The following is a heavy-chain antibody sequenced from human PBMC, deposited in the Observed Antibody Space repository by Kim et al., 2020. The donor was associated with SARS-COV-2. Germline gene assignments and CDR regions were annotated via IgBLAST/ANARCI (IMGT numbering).Heavy chain of an antibody. V-gene: IGHV4-39*01. CDR3: ARRTVGSASGWFDP. D-gene: IGHD6-6*01. Sequence: YNASRKSRLTITIDSSKKQFSLKLISVTAADTAVYYCARRTVGSASGWFDPWGQGTLVTVSS. J-gene: IGHJ5*02.